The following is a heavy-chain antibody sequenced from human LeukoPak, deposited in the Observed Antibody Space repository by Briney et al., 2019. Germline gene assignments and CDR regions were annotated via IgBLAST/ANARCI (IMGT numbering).Heavy chain of an antibody. Sequence: SEPLSLTCTVSGGSISSSSYYWGWIRQPPGRGLEWIGSIYYSGSTYYNPSLKSRVTISVDTSKNQFSLKLSSVTAADTAVYYCARHVLTGGDYWGQGTLVTVSS. V-gene: IGHV4-39*01. CDR1: GGSISSSSYY. CDR3: ARHVLTGGDY. D-gene: IGHD3-22*01. J-gene: IGHJ4*02. CDR2: IYYSGST.